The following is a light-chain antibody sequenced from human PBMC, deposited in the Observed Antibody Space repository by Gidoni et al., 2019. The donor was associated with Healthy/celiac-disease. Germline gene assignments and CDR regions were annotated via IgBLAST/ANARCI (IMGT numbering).Light chain of an antibody. Sequence: DIQMTQSPSSLSASVGDRVTIPCRASQSISSYLNWYQQKPGKAPKLLIYAASSLQSGVPSRFSGSGSGTDFTLTIGSLQPEDFATYYCQQSYSTPLTFGGGTKVEIK. CDR1: QSISSY. CDR2: AAS. V-gene: IGKV1-39*01. J-gene: IGKJ4*01. CDR3: QQSYSTPLT.